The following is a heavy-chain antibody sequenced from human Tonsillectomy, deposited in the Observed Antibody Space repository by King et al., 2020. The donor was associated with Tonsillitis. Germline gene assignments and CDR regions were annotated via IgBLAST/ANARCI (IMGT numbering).Heavy chain of an antibody. CDR3: ARVVPYYYDSSGYYFDY. J-gene: IGHJ4*02. CDR2: INSDGSST. CDR1: GFILSSYW. V-gene: IGHV3-74*01. D-gene: IGHD3-22*01. Sequence: VQLVESGGGLVKPGGSLRLSCAASGFILSSYWMHWVRHTPGKGLVWVSRINSDGSSTSYADSVKGRFTISRDNAKNTLYLQMSSLRAEDTAVYYCARVVPYYYDSSGYYFDYWARGTLVTVSS.